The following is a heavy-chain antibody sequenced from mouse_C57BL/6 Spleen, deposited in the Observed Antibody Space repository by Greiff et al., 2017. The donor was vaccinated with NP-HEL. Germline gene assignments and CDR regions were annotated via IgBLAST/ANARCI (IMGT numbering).Heavy chain of an antibody. J-gene: IGHJ4*01. V-gene: IGHV1-64*01. CDR2: IHPNSGST. D-gene: IGHD3-2*02. CDR1: GYTFTSYW. Sequence: QVQLKQPGAELVKPGASVKLSCKASGYTFTSYWMHWVKQRPGQGLEWIGMIHPNSGSTNYNEKFKSQATLTADKSSSTAYMQLSSLTSEDSAVYYGARRGDSSGYEDAMDYWGQGTSVTVSS. CDR3: ARRGDSSGYEDAMDY.